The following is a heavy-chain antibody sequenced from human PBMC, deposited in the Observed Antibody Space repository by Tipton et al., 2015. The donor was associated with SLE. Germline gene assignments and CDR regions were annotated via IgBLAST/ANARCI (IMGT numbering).Heavy chain of an antibody. V-gene: IGHV3-23*01. CDR3: AGERSAVTTLDY. D-gene: IGHD4-17*01. CDR1: GFTSNTYFNHYA. J-gene: IGHJ4*02. CDR2: ITASGATT. Sequence: SLRLSCAASGFTSNTYFNHYAMGLVRQAPGKGLEWVSAITASGATTFYAESVKGRFAISRDNSKNTLFLQMNRLRAEDTAIYYCAGERSAVTTLDYWGQGTLVTVSS.